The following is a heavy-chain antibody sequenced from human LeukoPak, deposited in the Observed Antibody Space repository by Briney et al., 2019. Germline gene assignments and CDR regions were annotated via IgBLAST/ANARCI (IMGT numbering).Heavy chain of an antibody. D-gene: IGHD6-19*01. CDR1: GFTFSSFT. CDR2: ISHTDDPS. V-gene: IGHV3-48*04. J-gene: IGHJ4*02. CDR3: TRDPNHPGYSSGWYY. Sequence: GSLRLSCAASGFTFSSFTMIWVRPAPGKGLEWVSSISHTDDPSHYADSVRGRFSISRDNAKNSLYLQMNSLRVEDTAVYYCTRDPNHPGYSSGWYYWGQGTLVTVSS.